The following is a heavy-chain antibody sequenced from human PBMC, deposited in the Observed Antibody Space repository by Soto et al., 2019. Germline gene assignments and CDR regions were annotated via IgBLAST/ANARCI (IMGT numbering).Heavy chain of an antibody. CDR3: TTGLSNGYYNFDY. Sequence: HLVESGGGLVKPGGSLRLSCAAYGFTFSNAWMSWVRQAPGKGLEWVGRIKGEADGGTTDYAAPVKGRITISRDHSKDTLYLQMNSLKTEDTAVYYCTTGLSNGYYNFDYWGQGTPVTVSS. J-gene: IGHJ4*02. D-gene: IGHD3-22*01. CDR1: GFTFSNAW. CDR2: IKGEADGGTT. V-gene: IGHV3-15*01.